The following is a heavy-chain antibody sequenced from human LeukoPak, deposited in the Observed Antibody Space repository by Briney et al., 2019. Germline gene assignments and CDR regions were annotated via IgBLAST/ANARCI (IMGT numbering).Heavy chain of an antibody. Sequence: PGGSLRLSCAASGITFSSYAMTWVRQAPGKGLEWVSSISGSGGSTYYADSVKGRFTISRDNSKNTLYLQMNSLGAEDTAVYYCAGEFGGFDPWGQGTLVTVSS. V-gene: IGHV3-23*01. J-gene: IGHJ5*02. D-gene: IGHD3-10*01. CDR3: AGEFGGFDP. CDR2: ISGSGGST. CDR1: GITFSSYA.